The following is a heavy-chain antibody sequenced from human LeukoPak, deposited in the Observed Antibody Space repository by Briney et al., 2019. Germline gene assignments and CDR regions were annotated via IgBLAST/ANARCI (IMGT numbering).Heavy chain of an antibody. CDR2: IYYSGST. D-gene: IGHD3-10*01. J-gene: IGHJ6*04. CDR3: AGGSGSYYYYGMDV. V-gene: IGHV4-61*01. CDR1: AGSVSRGSYY. Sequence: SETLSLTCTVSAGSVSRGSYYWSWIRQPPWKGLEWIGYIYYSGSTNYNPSLKSRVTISVDTSKTQFSLKLSAVTAADTAVYYCAGGSGSYYYYGMDVWGKGTTVTVSS.